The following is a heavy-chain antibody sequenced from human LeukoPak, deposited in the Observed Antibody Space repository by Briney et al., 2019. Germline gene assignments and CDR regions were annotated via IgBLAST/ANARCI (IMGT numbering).Heavy chain of an antibody. CDR1: GFTFSSFW. CDR3: TRDWGGVAAGIDY. D-gene: IGHD6-13*01. CDR2: IKTDGSEK. Sequence: GGSLRLSCAGSGFTFSSFWMRWVRQAPGKELEWVANIKTDGSEKYYVDSVKGRFTISRDNAKNSLSLQMNSLSAEDTAVYYCTRDWGGVAAGIDYWGQGTLVTVSS. V-gene: IGHV3-7*01. J-gene: IGHJ4*02.